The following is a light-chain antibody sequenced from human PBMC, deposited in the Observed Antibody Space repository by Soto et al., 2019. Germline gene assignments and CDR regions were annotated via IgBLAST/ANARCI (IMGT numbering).Light chain of an antibody. CDR1: SSDGGNYNY. Sequence: QSALTQPASVSGSPGQSITISCTGASSDGGNYNYVSWYQQHPGKAPKLIIYDVSNRPSGVSNRFSGSKSGNTASLTISGLQAEDEADYYCSSYTSSTTLYVFGTGTKLTVL. J-gene: IGLJ1*01. CDR3: SSYTSSTTLYV. CDR2: DVS. V-gene: IGLV2-14*03.